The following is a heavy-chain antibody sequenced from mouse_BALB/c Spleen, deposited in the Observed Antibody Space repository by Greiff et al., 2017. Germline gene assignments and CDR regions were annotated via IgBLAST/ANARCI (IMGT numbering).Heavy chain of an antibody. D-gene: IGHD2-1*01. CDR1: GFSLTSYG. Sequence: VQLVESGPGLVAPSQSLSITCTVSGFSLTSYGVHWVRQPPGKGLEWLGVIWAGGSTNYNSALMSRLSISKDNSKSQVFLKMNSMQTDDTAMYYCARDHYGKDYFDYWGQGTTLTVSS. CDR2: IWAGGST. J-gene: IGHJ2*01. V-gene: IGHV2-9*02. CDR3: ARDHYGKDYFDY.